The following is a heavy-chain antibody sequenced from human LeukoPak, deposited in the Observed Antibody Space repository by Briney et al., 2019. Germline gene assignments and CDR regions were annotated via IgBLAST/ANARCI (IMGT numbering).Heavy chain of an antibody. J-gene: IGHJ6*03. CDR3: AREDSGSYYNYYYFYMDV. V-gene: IGHV4-4*07. CDR1: GGSFSNNF. D-gene: IGHD3-10*01. Sequence: SETLSLTCSVSGGSFSNNFWSWVRQSAGRGLEWIGRIYPSGNTNYNPSLKSRVTLSVDTSKTQFSLNLSSVTAADTAVYYCAREDSGSYYNYYYFYMDVWGKGTTVTISS. CDR2: IYPSGNT.